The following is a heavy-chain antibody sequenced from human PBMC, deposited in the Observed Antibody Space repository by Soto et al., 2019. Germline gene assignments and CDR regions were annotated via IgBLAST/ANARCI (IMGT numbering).Heavy chain of an antibody. V-gene: IGHV4-34*01. J-gene: IGHJ5*02. CDR1: DGSLTEYH. CDR3: ARGQSAVDVLFPTPVPFDP. D-gene: IGHD1-1*01. Sequence: SETLSLTCVVYDGSLTEYHWSWVRQTPGKGLEWIGEVSHHGTSHYNPSLGSRIIMSFDTSKDQFSHTLQSVTAADTGIYYCARGQSAVDVLFPTPVPFDPWGPGTPVTVSS. CDR2: VSHHGTS.